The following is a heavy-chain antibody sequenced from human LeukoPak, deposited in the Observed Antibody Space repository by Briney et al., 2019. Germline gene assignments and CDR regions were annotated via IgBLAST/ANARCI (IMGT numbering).Heavy chain of an antibody. CDR3: ARDDVGSY. Sequence: PGGSLRLSCAASGFTFSSYAMHWVRQAPGKGLKWVAVISYDGSNKYYADSVKGRFTISRDNSKNTLYLQMNSLRAEDPAVYYCARDDVGSYWGQGTLVTVSS. J-gene: IGHJ4*02. V-gene: IGHV3-30-3*01. CDR2: ISYDGSNK. CDR1: GFTFSSYA. D-gene: IGHD2-15*01.